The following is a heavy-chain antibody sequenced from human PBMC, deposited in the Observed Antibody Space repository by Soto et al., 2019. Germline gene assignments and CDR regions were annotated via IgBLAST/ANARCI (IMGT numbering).Heavy chain of an antibody. V-gene: IGHV1-3*01. CDR3: ARCAYSSGWSFDY. CDR2: INAGNGNT. CDR1: GYTFTSYA. J-gene: IGHJ4*02. D-gene: IGHD6-19*01. Sequence: ASVKVSCKASGYTFTSYAMHWVRQAPGQRLEWMGWINAGNGNTKYSQKLQGRVTITRDTSASTAYMELSSLRSEDTAVYYCARCAYSSGWSFDYWGQGTLVTVSS.